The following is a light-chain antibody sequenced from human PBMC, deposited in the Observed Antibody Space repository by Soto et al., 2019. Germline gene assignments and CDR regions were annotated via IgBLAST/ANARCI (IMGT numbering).Light chain of an antibody. CDR3: QHRTNGEYT. J-gene: IGKJ2*01. Sequence: KSPATVSLSPGERSTVSCGASQRVSSSLAWYQLKPGQAPRLLIYGASKRAPGIPVRFSASGSGTDFTLTISSLEPEDFEVYSCQHRTNGEYTFGQGTKVDIK. CDR1: QRVSSS. V-gene: IGKV3-11*01. CDR2: GAS.